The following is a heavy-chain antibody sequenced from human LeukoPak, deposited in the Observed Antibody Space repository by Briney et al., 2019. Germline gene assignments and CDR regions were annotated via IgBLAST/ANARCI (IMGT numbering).Heavy chain of an antibody. V-gene: IGHV3-11*01. D-gene: IGHD1-26*01. Sequence: GGSLRLSCAASGFTFSDYHMSWIRQAPGKGLEWVSYISATNTDIHYTDSVKGRFTISRDKAKNSLYLQMNSLSAEDTAVYYCAREGARWEPSFSAFDIWGQGTMVTVSS. CDR3: AREGARWEPSFSAFDI. J-gene: IGHJ3*02. CDR1: GFTFSDYH. CDR2: ISATNTDI.